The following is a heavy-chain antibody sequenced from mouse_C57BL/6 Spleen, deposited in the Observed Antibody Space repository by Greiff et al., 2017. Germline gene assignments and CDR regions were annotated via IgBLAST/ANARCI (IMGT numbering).Heavy chain of an antibody. CDR2: IDPENGDT. V-gene: IGHV14-4*01. CDR3: TTSDYYGSRDY. D-gene: IGHD1-1*01. Sequence: VQLKQSGAELVRPGASVKLSCTASGFNIKDDYMHWVKQRPEQGLERIGWIDPENGDTEYASKFQGKATITADTSSNTAYLQLSSLTSEDTAVYYCTTSDYYGSRDYWGQGTTLTVSS. CDR1: GFNIKDDY. J-gene: IGHJ2*01.